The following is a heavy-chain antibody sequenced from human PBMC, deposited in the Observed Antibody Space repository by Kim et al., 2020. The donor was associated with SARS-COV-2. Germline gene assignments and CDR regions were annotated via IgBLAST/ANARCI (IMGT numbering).Heavy chain of an antibody. V-gene: IGHV3-11*05. CDR1: GFTFSDYY. Sequence: GGSLRLSCAASGFTFSDYYMSWIRQAPGKGLELVAYIGTTGTNNIYINYADSVRGRFTISRDNAKNSLYLQMTSLRAEDTALYYCARDWESSGWYWFDPRGQGTLVTVYS. D-gene: IGHD6-19*01. CDR3: ARDWESSGWYWFDP. CDR2: IGTTGTNNIYI. J-gene: IGHJ5*02.